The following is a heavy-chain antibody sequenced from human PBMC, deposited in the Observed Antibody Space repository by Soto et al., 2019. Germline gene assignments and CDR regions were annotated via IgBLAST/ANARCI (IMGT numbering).Heavy chain of an antibody. Sequence: QVQLQESGPGLVKPSDTLSLTCTVSGGSISIYSWSWIRQPPGKGLEWIGYVSYSGSTSYNPSLKGRVTISMDTSKNPCSLKQSSVTAADTAVYYCARVRGVRGLMIIGYYFDYWGQGTLVTVSS. V-gene: IGHV4-59*08. CDR2: VSYSGST. CDR3: ARVRGVRGLMIIGYYFDY. J-gene: IGHJ4*02. CDR1: GGSISIYS. D-gene: IGHD3-10*01.